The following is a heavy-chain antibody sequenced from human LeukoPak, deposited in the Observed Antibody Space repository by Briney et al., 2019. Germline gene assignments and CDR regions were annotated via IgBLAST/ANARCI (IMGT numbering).Heavy chain of an antibody. J-gene: IGHJ4*02. Sequence: GGSLRLSCSASGFTFSSYAMHWVRQAPGKGLEYVSAISSNGGSTYYADSVKGRFTISRDNSKNTLYLQMSSLRAEDTAVYYCVKGGGRQSLLSPFDYWGQGTLVTVSS. V-gene: IGHV3-64D*09. CDR2: ISSNGGST. CDR3: VKGGGRQSLLSPFDY. D-gene: IGHD1-26*01. CDR1: GFTFSSYA.